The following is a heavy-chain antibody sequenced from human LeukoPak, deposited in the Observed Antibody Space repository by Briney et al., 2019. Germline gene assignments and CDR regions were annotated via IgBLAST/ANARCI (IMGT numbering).Heavy chain of an antibody. CDR3: ARGPRSSSWPTEY. CDR1: GFTFSSYS. Sequence: GGSLRLSCAASGFTFSSYSMNWVRQAPGKGLEWVSSISSSSSYIYCADSVKGRFTISRDNAKNSLYLQMNSLRAEDTAVYYCARGPRSSSWPTEYWGQGTLVTVSS. D-gene: IGHD6-13*01. CDR2: ISSSSSYI. J-gene: IGHJ4*02. V-gene: IGHV3-21*01.